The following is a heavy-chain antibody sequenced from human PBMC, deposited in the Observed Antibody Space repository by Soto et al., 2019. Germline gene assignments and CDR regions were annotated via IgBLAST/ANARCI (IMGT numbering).Heavy chain of an antibody. D-gene: IGHD3-10*01. Sequence: GGSLRLSCEASGFNFSSYGIRWVRQAPGKGLEWVAIIWNDGSNEYYADSVKGRFTISRDNSKNTVYLQVSKLRAEDTAIYYCAKKANSGPGSQYFDNWGQGTLVTVSS. J-gene: IGHJ4*02. CDR3: AKKANSGPGSQYFDN. CDR2: IWNDGSNE. CDR1: GFNFSSYG. V-gene: IGHV3-33*06.